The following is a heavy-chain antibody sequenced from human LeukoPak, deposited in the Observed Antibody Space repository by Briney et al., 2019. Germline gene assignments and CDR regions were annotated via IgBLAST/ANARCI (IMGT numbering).Heavy chain of an antibody. V-gene: IGHV1-18*01. CDR3: ARDGTSTDDY. D-gene: IGHD2-2*01. CDR2: ISGNNDNP. CDR1: GYTFSNFG. J-gene: IGHJ4*02. Sequence: ASVKASCKTSGYTFSNFGINWVRQAPGQGLEWMGWISGNNDNPNYGQKFQGRFTVTTDSSTSTAYMELRNLRFDDTAVYYCARDGTSTDDYWGQGTLVTVSS.